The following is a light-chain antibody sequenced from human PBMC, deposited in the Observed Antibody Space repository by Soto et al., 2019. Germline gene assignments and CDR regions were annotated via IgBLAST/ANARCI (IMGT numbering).Light chain of an antibody. CDR3: QQSYSTPWT. CDR2: AAS. V-gene: IGKV1-39*01. CDR1: QSISSY. J-gene: IGKJ1*01. Sequence: DIQMTQSPSSLSASVGDRVTITCRASQSISSYLNWYQQKPGKAPKLLIYAASSLQSGVPSRFSGSGSGTDFTLTISSLQPEDFATYYCQQSYSTPWTFGQWTQV.